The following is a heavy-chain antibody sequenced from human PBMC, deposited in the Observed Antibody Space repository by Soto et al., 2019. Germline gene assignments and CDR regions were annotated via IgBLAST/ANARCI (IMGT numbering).Heavy chain of an antibody. CDR2: INPSGGST. V-gene: IGHV1-46*01. Sequence: ASVKVSCKASGYTFTSYYMHWVRQAPGQGLEWMGIINPSGGSTSYAQKFQGRVTMTRDTSTSTVYMELSSLRSEDTAVYYCARDRGSIAAAVYFDYWGQGTLVTVSS. D-gene: IGHD6-13*01. J-gene: IGHJ4*02. CDR3: ARDRGSIAAAVYFDY. CDR1: GYTFTSYY.